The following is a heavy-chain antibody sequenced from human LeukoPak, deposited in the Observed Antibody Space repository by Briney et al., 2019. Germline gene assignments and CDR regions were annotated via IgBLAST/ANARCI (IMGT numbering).Heavy chain of an antibody. D-gene: IGHD3-3*01. V-gene: IGHV3-23*01. J-gene: IGHJ4*02. CDR2: INCSGGST. CDR3: AREGITIFGVFITSDY. Sequence: GGSLRLSCAASGFTVSNYGMSWVRQAPGKGLEWVSGINCSGGSTDYADSVKGRFTISRDNSKNTLYLQMNSLRAEDTAVYYCAREGITIFGVFITSDYWGQGTLVTVSS. CDR1: GFTVSNYG.